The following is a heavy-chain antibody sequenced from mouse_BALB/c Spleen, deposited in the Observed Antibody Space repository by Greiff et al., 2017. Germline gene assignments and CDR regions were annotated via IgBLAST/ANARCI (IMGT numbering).Heavy chain of an antibody. Sequence: QVQLQQSGAELVKPGASVKLSCKASGYTFTSYYMYWVKQRPGQGLEWIGGINPSNGGTNFNEKFKSKATLSVDKSSSTAYMQLSSLTSEDTAVYYCASYDGYTYWGQGTLVTVSA. D-gene: IGHD2-3*01. J-gene: IGHJ3*01. CDR2: INPSNGGT. CDR3: ASYDGYTY. V-gene: IGHV1-53*01. CDR1: GYTFTSYY.